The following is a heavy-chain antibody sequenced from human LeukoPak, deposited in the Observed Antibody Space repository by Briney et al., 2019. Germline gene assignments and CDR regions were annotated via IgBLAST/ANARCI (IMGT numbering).Heavy chain of an antibody. D-gene: IGHD3-22*01. CDR3: ARVLAYYYDSSGYYLDY. CDR2: INPNSGGK. CDR1: GYIFTGYY. V-gene: IGHV1-2*02. Sequence: ASVKVSCKASGYIFTGYYMQSVRQAPGQGLEWIGWINPNSGGKNYAQTFQGRVTMTRDTFIRTACMELSSLRSDDTAVYYCARVLAYYYDSSGYYLDYWGQGTLVTVSS. J-gene: IGHJ4*02.